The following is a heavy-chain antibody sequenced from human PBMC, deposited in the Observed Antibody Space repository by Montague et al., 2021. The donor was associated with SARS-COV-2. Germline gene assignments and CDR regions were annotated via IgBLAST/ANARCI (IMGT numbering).Heavy chain of an antibody. D-gene: IGHD3-22*01. CDR1: GGSFSDYY. CDR3: ARTSYHDGSGYYSHDY. CDR2: IHHSGST. Sequence: SETLSLTCAVYGGSFSDYYWSWIRQTPGKGLEWIGEIHHSGSTNYNPSLKSRVTISVDTSKNQFSLELSSVTVADTAVYFCARTSYHDGSGYYSHDYWGQGTLVTVSS. J-gene: IGHJ4*02. V-gene: IGHV4-34*01.